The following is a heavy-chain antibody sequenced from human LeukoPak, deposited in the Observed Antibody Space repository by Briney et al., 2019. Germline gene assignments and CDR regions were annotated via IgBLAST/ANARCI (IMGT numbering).Heavy chain of an antibody. J-gene: IGHJ4*02. D-gene: IGHD1-26*01. V-gene: IGHV1-69*13. CDR2: SIPIFGTA. CDR3: ARERRGGSYFTEKRLDH. CDR1: GGTFSNYA. Sequence: ASVKVSCKASGGTFSNYAISWVRQAPGQGLEWMGASIPIFGTANYAQKFQGRVTITADESTGTAYMELSSLRSEDTAVYYCARERRGGSYFTEKRLDHWGQGTLVAVSS.